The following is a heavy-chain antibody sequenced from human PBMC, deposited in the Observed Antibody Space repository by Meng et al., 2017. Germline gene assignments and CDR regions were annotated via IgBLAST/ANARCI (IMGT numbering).Heavy chain of an antibody. J-gene: IGHJ5*02. Sequence: QVQLVQPGAEVKKPGDSVKVSCKASGYTFNSYDVNWVRQATGQGLEWMGWMNPNSGNTGYAQKFQGRVTITRNTSISTAYMELSSLRSEDTAVYYCARGLAVAGTVFWFDPWGQGTLVTVSS. CDR3: ARGLAVAGTVFWFDP. V-gene: IGHV1-8*03. CDR2: MNPNSGNT. D-gene: IGHD6-19*01. CDR1: GYTFNSYD.